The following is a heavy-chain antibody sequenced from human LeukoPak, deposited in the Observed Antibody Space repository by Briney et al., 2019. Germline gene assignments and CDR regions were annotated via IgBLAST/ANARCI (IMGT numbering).Heavy chain of an antibody. CDR3: AKGVGCSGGTCYSGHGMDV. CDR1: GFTFSSYA. Sequence: GGSLRLSCAASGFTFSSYAMSWVRQAPGKGLEWVSALSGSGANTYYADSVKGRFTISRDKSKNTLYLQVNSLRAEDTAVYYCAKGVGCSGGTCYSGHGMDVWGQGTTVTVSS. CDR2: LSGSGANT. V-gene: IGHV3-23*01. D-gene: IGHD2-15*01. J-gene: IGHJ6*02.